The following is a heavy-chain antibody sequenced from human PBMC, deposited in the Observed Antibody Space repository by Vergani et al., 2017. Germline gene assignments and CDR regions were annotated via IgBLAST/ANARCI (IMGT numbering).Heavy chain of an antibody. Sequence: QVQLVQSGAEVKKPGSSVKVSCKASGGTFSSYAISWVRQAPGQGLEWMGGIIPIFGTANYAQKLQGRVTITADKSTSTAYMGLSSLRSEDTAVYYCARCSNNHYYGFYYYYYYMDVWGKGTTVTVSS. D-gene: IGHD4-17*01. CDR3: ARCSNNHYYGFYYYYYYMDV. CDR1: GGTFSSYA. V-gene: IGHV1-69*06. CDR2: IIPIFGTA. J-gene: IGHJ6*03.